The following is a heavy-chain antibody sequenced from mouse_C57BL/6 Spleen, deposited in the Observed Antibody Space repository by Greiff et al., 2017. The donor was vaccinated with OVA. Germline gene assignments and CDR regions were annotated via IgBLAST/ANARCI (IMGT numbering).Heavy chain of an antibody. J-gene: IGHJ2*01. Sequence: VKLLESGAELARPGASVKLSCKASGYTFTSYGISWVKQRTGQGLEWIGEIYPRSGNTYYNEKFKGKATLTADKSSSTAYMELRSLTSEYSAVYFCARSDYGSSYVDYWGQGTTLTVSS. CDR1: GYTFTSYG. CDR2: IYPRSGNT. CDR3: ARSDYGSSYVDY. D-gene: IGHD1-1*01. V-gene: IGHV1-81*01.